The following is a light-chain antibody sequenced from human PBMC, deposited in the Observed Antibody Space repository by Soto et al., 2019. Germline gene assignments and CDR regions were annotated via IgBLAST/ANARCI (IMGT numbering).Light chain of an antibody. CDR2: DVN. J-gene: IGLJ1*01. Sequence: QSPLAQLPSMSGSPGQSITISCAGSTSDVGAYSFASWYQQHPGAAPKLLIHDVNKRPPGVPDRFSASKSGNTASLTIPGLQAENEAAYFCCSYAGAYRYVFGSGTKV. V-gene: IGLV2-11*01. CDR1: TSDVGAYSF. CDR3: CSYAGAYRYV.